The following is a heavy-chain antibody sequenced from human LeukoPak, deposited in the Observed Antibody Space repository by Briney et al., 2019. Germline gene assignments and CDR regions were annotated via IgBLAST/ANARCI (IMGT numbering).Heavy chain of an antibody. V-gene: IGHV1-18*01. J-gene: IGHJ4*02. Sequence: GASVKVSCKASGGTFTSYGITWVRQAPGQGLEWLGWVSAYNGATKYAQRLQGRLTMTIDTSTNTAYMDVRSLTSDDTALYFCARDRSSGSDYGDYWGQGTLVTVSS. CDR3: ARDRSSGSDYGDY. D-gene: IGHD1-26*01. CDR1: GGTFTSYG. CDR2: VSAYNGAT.